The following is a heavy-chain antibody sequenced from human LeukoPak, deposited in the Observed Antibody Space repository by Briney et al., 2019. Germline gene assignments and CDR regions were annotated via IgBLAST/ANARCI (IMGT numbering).Heavy chain of an antibody. J-gene: IGHJ3*02. Sequence: ASVKVSCKASGYTFTTYAMHWVRQAPGQRLEWMGWINAGNGNTKYSQKFQGRVTITRDTSASTAYMELSSLRSEDTAVYYCARRTDYYDSSGAFDIWGQGTMVTVSS. D-gene: IGHD3-22*01. CDR3: ARRTDYYDSSGAFDI. CDR1: GYTFTTYA. CDR2: INAGNGNT. V-gene: IGHV1-3*01.